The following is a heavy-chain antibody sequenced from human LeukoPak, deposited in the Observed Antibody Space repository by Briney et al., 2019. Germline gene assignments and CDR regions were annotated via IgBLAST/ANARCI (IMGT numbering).Heavy chain of an antibody. Sequence: GASVKVSCEASGYTFTGYHIHWVRQAPGQGLEWMGRINPNSGGTNYAQKFQGRVSMTRDTSINTAYMELRRLSSDDTAVYYCTRAPPGLYTGSWPFEKWGQGTLATVSS. J-gene: IGHJ4*02. V-gene: IGHV1-2*06. CDR3: TRAPPGLYTGSWPFEK. CDR1: GYTFTGYH. D-gene: IGHD6-13*01. CDR2: INPNSGGT.